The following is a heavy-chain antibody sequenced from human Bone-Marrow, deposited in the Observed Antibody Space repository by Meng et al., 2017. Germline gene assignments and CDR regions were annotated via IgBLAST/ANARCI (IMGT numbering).Heavy chain of an antibody. CDR1: GDSVSSNSAA. Sequence: QVQLQQSGPGLVKPSQTLSLTCVISGDSVSSNSAAWAWIRQSPSRGLEWLGKTFYRSKWYNNYAVSVRSRMTIIPDTSKNHFSLHLNSVTPDDTAVHYCASGWFASWGQGTLVTVSS. CDR2: TFYRSKWYN. V-gene: IGHV6-1*01. J-gene: IGHJ5*01. CDR3: ASGWFAS.